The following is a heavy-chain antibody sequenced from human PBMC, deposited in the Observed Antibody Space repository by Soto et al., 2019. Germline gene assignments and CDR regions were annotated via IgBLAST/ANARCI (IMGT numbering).Heavy chain of an antibody. V-gene: IGHV1-69*02. CDR3: ARSSIAVAGSIDY. D-gene: IGHD6-19*01. Sequence: VKVSFKASGGTFSSYTISWVRQAPGQGLEWMGRIIPILGIANYAQKFQGRVTITADKSTSTAYMELSSLRSEDTAVYYCARSSIAVAGSIDYWGQGTLVTVSS. J-gene: IGHJ4*02. CDR2: IIPILGIA. CDR1: GGTFSSYT.